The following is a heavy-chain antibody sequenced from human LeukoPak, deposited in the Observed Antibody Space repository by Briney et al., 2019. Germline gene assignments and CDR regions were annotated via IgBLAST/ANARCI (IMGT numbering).Heavy chain of an antibody. D-gene: IGHD6-6*01. Sequence: PGGSLRLSCAASGVTFSSYAMSWVRQAAGKGLEWVSAISGTGGRTYFADSVKGRFTISRDNSKNTLYLQMNSLRAEDTAVYYCAKDPAPFEYSSSVDYWGQGTLVTVSS. V-gene: IGHV3-23*01. CDR2: ISGTGGRT. CDR3: AKDPAPFEYSSSVDY. CDR1: GVTFSSYA. J-gene: IGHJ4*02.